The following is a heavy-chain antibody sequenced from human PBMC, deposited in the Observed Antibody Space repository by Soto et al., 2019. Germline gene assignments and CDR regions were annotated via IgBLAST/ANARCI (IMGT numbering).Heavy chain of an antibody. V-gene: IGHV6-1*01. J-gene: IGHJ4*02. D-gene: IGHD3-16*02. CDR2: TYYRSKWYN. CDR3: ARDRVMITFGGVIATGAFDY. Sequence: SQTLSLTCAISGDSVSSNSAAWNWIRQSPSRGLEWLGRTYYRSKWYNDYAVSVKSRITINPDTSKNQFSLQLNSVTPEDTAVYYCARDRVMITFGGVIATGAFDYWGQGTLVTVSS. CDR1: GDSVSSNSAA.